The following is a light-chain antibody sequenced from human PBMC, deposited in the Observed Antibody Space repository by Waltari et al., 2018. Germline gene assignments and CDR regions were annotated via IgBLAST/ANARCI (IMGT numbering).Light chain of an antibody. CDR3: AAWDDSLNGLYV. J-gene: IGLJ1*01. CDR1: SSNSGTKT. CDR2: VDN. V-gene: IGLV1-44*01. Sequence: QSVLPHPPSASGTPGQRVTIPCSGRSSNSGTKTVIWSHHLPGMAPSLLIDVDNQRPSGVPRRFSASKSGTSASLAISGLQSEDEADYFCAAWDDSLNGLYVFGTGTTVTVL.